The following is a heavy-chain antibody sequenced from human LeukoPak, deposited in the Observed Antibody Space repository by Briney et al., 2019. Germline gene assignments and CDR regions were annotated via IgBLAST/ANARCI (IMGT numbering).Heavy chain of an antibody. D-gene: IGHD2-21*02. J-gene: IGHJ4*02. V-gene: IGHV1-69*13. CDR1: GGTFSSYA. CDR3: ARERGDSYYFDY. CDR2: IIPIFGTA. Sequence: SVTVSCKASGGTFSSYAISWVRQAPGQGLEWMGGIIPIFGTANYAQKFQGRVTITADESTSTAYMELSSLRSEDTAVYYCARERGDSYYFDYWGQGTLVTVSS.